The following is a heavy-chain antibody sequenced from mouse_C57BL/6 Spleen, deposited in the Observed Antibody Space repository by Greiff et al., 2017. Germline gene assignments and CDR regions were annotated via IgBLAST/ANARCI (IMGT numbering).Heavy chain of an antibody. V-gene: IGHV5-17*01. CDR3: NLGFDY. Sequence: EVKLMESGGGLVKPGGSLKLSCAASGFTFSDYGMHWVRQAPEKGLEWVAYISSGSSTIYYADTVKGRFTISRDNAKNTLFLHMTSLRSEDTAMYYCNLGFDYWGQGTTLTVSS. CDR1: GFTFSDYG. J-gene: IGHJ2*01. D-gene: IGHD4-1*01. CDR2: ISSGSSTI.